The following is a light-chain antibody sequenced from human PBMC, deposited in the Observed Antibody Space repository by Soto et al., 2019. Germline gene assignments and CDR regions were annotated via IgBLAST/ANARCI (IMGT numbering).Light chain of an antibody. CDR3: QHRTDWPPICT. J-gene: IGKJ2*02. Sequence: EIVLTQSPLTRALSPGERATLSCRASQSVATYLAWYQQRPGQAPRLLIYDASHRSTGIPARFSGSGSGTDFTLPISRLEPEDFAVYYCQHRTDWPPICTFGPGTKVEIK. CDR1: QSVATY. CDR2: DAS. V-gene: IGKV3-11*01.